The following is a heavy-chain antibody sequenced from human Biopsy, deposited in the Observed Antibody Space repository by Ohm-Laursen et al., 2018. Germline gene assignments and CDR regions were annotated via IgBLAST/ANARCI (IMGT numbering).Heavy chain of an antibody. CDR2: IYNSGNT. J-gene: IGHJ4*02. V-gene: IGHV4-31*03. CDR3: PKKGREVNSLAPVGSSFKY. CDR1: RASISNGGYF. Sequence: TLSLTCTVSRASISNGGYFWSWVRQRPGKGLEWIGHIYNSGNTYYHPSLQSRVTISIDTSKTQFSLGLASVTAADTAVNYWPKKGREVNSLAPVGSSFKYWGKGTRLTVPQ. D-gene: IGHD3-10*01.